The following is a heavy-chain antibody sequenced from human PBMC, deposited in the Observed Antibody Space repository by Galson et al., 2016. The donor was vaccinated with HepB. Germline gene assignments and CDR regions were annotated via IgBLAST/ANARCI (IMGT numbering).Heavy chain of an antibody. Sequence: SLRLSCAASGFTFSNYAMNWVRQAPGKGLEWVSSISSSGHYIPYADSVKGRFTISRDSAKNSLYLQMNSLRAEDTAIYYCARDRYSDWFGWFDPWGQGTLVTVSS. CDR3: ARDRYSDWFGWFDP. J-gene: IGHJ5*02. CDR2: ISSSGHYI. CDR1: GFTFSNYA. D-gene: IGHD3-9*01. V-gene: IGHV3-21*01.